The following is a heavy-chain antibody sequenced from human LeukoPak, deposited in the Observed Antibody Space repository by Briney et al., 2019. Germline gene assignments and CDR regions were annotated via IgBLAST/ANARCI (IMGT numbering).Heavy chain of an antibody. CDR3: ARDRAGSGFNWFDP. V-gene: IGHV1-2*02. J-gene: IGHJ5*02. CDR2: INPNSGGT. Sequence: ASVKVSCKASGYTFTGYYMHWVRQAPGQGLEWMGWINPNSGGTNYAQKFQGRATMTRDTSISTAYMELSRLRSDDTAVYYCARDRAGSGFNWFDPWGQGTLVTVSS. CDR1: GYTFTGYY. D-gene: IGHD6-19*01.